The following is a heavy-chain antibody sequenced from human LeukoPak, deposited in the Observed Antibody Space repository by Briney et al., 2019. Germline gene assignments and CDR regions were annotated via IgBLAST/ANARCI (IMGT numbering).Heavy chain of an antibody. CDR3: TRAYTQLGFDP. Sequence: GGSLRLSCTASGFTFGDYAMSWFRQAPGKGLEGVGFIRSKAYGGTTEYAASVKGRFTISRDGSKSIAYLQMNSLKTEDTAVYYCTRAYTQLGFDPWGQGTLVTVSS. J-gene: IGHJ5*02. V-gene: IGHV3-49*01. CDR2: IRSKAYGGTT. CDR1: GFTFGDYA. D-gene: IGHD2-2*01.